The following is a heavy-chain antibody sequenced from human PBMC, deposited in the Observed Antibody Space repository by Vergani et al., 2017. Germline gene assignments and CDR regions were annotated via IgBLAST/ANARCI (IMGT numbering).Heavy chain of an antibody. D-gene: IGHD3-10*01. Sequence: EVQLVETGGGLIQPGGSLRLSCAASGFTVSSNYMSWVRQAPGKGLEWVSVIYSGGSTYYADSVKGLFTISRDNSKNTLYLQMNSLRAEDTAVYYCARGLLWFGELSTPPDYWGQGTLVTVSS. CDR1: GFTVSSNY. CDR2: IYSGGST. CDR3: ARGLLWFGELSTPPDY. J-gene: IGHJ4*02. V-gene: IGHV3-53*02.